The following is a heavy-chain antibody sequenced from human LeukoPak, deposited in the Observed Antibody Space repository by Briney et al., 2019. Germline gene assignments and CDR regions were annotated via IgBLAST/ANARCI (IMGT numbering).Heavy chain of an antibody. CDR3: AKRAGESSGWAHFDY. J-gene: IGHJ4*02. CDR2: ITRSTDT. Sequence: GGPLRLSCEASGFSFSTYSMNWVRQAPGKGLEWVSSITRSTDTYYADSMKGRFTISRDNAKNSLYLQMNNLRAEDTAVYYCAKRAGESSGWAHFDYWGQGTLVTVSS. V-gene: IGHV3-69-1*02. CDR1: GFSFSTYS. D-gene: IGHD6-19*01.